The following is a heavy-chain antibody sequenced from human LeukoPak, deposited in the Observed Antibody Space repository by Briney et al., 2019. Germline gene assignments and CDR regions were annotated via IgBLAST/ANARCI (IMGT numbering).Heavy chain of an antibody. V-gene: IGHV3-21*01. J-gene: IGHJ4*02. Sequence: GGSLRLSCAASGFTFSSYSMNWVRQAPGKGLEWVSSISSSSSYIYYADSVKGRFTISRDNSKNTLYLQMNSLRAEDTAVYYCVEGYCTNGVCATSVEFDYWGQGTLVTVSS. D-gene: IGHD2-8*01. CDR2: ISSSSSYI. CDR1: GFTFSSYS. CDR3: VEGYCTNGVCATSVEFDY.